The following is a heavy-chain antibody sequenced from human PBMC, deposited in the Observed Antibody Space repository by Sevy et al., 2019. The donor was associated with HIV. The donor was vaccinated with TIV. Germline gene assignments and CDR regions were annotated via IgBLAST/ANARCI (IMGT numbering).Heavy chain of an antibody. CDR1: GGTFSSHA. CDR3: AREVTGTTYGFDP. J-gene: IGHJ5*02. V-gene: IGHV1-69*13. CDR2: IIPIYGTI. Sequence: AAVKVSCKASGGTFSSHAISWVRQAPGQGLEWMGGIIPIYGTINYAQKFQGRVTITADESTSTVYMVLSSLRPDDAAVYYCAREVTGTTYGFDPWGLGTLVTVSS. D-gene: IGHD1-7*01.